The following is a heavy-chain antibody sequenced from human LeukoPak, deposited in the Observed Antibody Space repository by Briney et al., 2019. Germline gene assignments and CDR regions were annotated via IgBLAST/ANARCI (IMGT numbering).Heavy chain of an antibody. Sequence: SETLSLTCTVSGGSISSSNHYWGWIRQPPGKGLEWMGSMYYSGGTYSNPSLKSRVSMSVDTSKDQFSLKLSSVTAADAAVYYCARRVTITMLVAPGAFDIWGQGIMVIVSS. CDR1: GGSISSSNHY. D-gene: IGHD3-22*01. J-gene: IGHJ3*02. V-gene: IGHV4-39*07. CDR2: MYYSGGT. CDR3: ARRVTITMLVAPGAFDI.